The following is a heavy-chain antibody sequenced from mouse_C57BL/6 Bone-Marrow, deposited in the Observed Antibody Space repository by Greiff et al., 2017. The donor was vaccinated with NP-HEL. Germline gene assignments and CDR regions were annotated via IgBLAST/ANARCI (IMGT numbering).Heavy chain of an antibody. CDR1: GYTFTDYN. J-gene: IGHJ2*01. CDR2: INPNNGGT. CDR3: ARCSYYDYDGYYFDY. D-gene: IGHD2-4*01. Sequence: VQLQQSGPELVKPGASVKIPCKASGYTFTDYNMDWVKQSHGKSLEWIGDINPNNGGTIYNQKFKGKATLTVDKSSSTAYMELRSLTSEDTAVYYCARCSYYDYDGYYFDYWGQGTTLTVSS. V-gene: IGHV1-18*01.